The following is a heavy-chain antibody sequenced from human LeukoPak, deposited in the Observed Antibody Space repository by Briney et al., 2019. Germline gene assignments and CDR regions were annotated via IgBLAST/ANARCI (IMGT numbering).Heavy chain of an antibody. J-gene: IGHJ3*02. V-gene: IGHV4-59*01. CDR3: ARDKIGLFDI. D-gene: IGHD3-16*01. Sequence: SETLSLTSTVSGGSISSYYWSWIRQPPGKGLEWIGYIYYSGSTNYNPSLKSRVTISVDTSKNQFSLKLSSVTAADTAVYYCARDKIGLFDIWGQGTMVTVSS. CDR1: GGSISSYY. CDR2: IYYSGST.